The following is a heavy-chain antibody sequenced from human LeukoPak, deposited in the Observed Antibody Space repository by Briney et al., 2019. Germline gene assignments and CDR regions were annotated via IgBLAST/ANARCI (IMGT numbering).Heavy chain of an antibody. D-gene: IGHD2-2*01. CDR2: VYGDDSDT. V-gene: IGHV5-51*01. Sequence: GESLKISCQASGYSFGRYWIGWVRQTPGKGLERMGIVYGDDSDTKYSPSFEGQVIFSADKSTNTAFLEWGSLKASDTAIYYCARRSFGQETSADYFDHWGQGTPVTVSS. CDR1: GYSFGRYW. J-gene: IGHJ4*02. CDR3: ARRSFGQETSADYFDH.